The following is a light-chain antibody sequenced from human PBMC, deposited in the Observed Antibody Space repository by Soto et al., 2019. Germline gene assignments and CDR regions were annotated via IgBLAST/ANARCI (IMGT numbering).Light chain of an antibody. J-gene: IGKJ4*01. CDR2: VAS. V-gene: IGKV1-39*01. Sequence: DIQMTQSPSSLSASVGDRVTITCRASQSVGTYLSWYQQKQGKAPKLLINVASNLQSGVPSRFSGSGSGTDFTLAISSLQPEDFATYYCQQSSSTPQTFGGGTKVDIK. CDR1: QSVGTY. CDR3: QQSSSTPQT.